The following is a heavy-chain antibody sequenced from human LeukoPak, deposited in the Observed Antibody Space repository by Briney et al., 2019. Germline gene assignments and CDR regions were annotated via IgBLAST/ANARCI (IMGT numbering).Heavy chain of an antibody. D-gene: IGHD2-2*01. V-gene: IGHV3-21*01. Sequence: GGSLRPSCAASGFTFSSSWMSWVRQTPGKGLEWVSSISSSSSYIYYADSVKGRFTISRDNAKNSLYLQMNSLRAEDTAVYYCARERVVRNWFDPWGQGTLVTVSS. CDR3: ARERVVRNWFDP. CDR1: GFTFSSSW. J-gene: IGHJ5*02. CDR2: ISSSSSYI.